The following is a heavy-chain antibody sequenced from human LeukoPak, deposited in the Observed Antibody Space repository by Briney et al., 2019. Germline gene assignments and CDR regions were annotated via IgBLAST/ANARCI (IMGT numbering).Heavy chain of an antibody. D-gene: IGHD2-15*01. V-gene: IGHV3-7*01. CDR2: IKRDGSEQ. CDR1: GFIFSNFW. J-gene: IGHJ4*02. CDR3: GGGPGY. Sequence: GGSLRLSCAASGFIFSNFWMRWVRQAPGKGLEWVANIKRDGSEQYYVDSVKGRFIISRENAKNSVSLQMSSLRAEDTAVYYCGGGPGYWGQGTLVTVSS.